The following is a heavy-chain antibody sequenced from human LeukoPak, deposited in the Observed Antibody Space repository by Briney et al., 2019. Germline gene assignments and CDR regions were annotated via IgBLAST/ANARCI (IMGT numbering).Heavy chain of an antibody. V-gene: IGHV3-30-3*01. CDR3: ARDTSRRDPYFDY. J-gene: IGHJ4*02. Sequence: PGGSLRLSCAASGFTFSSYAMHWVRQAPGKGLEWVAVISYDGSNKYYADSVKGRFTISRDNSKNTLYLQMNSLRAEDTAVYYCARDTSRRDPYFDYWGQGTLVTVSS. CDR1: GFTFSSYA. CDR2: ISYDGSNK. D-gene: IGHD2-2*01.